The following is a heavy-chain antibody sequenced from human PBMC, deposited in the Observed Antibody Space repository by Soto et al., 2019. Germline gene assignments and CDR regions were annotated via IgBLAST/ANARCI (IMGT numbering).Heavy chain of an antibody. V-gene: IGHV1-8*01. CDR1: GYTFTSYD. Sequence: QVQLVQSGAEVKKPGASVKVSCKASGYTFTSYDINWVRQATGQGLEWMGWMNPISCNTGYAQKFQGRVTMTRNTSISTAYMELSSLRSEDTAVYYCARPAWCVDNWNSPSVSPYYYYGMDVWGQGTTVTVSS. J-gene: IGHJ6*02. D-gene: IGHD1-7*01. CDR2: MNPISCNT. CDR3: ARPAWCVDNWNSPSVSPYYYYGMDV.